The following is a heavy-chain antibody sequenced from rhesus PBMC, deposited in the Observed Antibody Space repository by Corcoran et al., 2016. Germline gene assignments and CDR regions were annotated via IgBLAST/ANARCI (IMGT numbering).Heavy chain of an antibody. CDR1: GYSISSGYG. V-gene: IGHV4-127*01. CDR2: IGGSSGST. CDR3: ARGAAAGTGSDY. Sequence: QVQLQESGPGLVKPSETLSLTCAVSGYSISSGYGWSWIRTAPGKGLGWIGYIGGSSGSTNYNPSLKSRVTISKDTSKNQFSLKLSSVTVADTAVYYCARGAAAGTGSDYWGQGVLVTVSS. J-gene: IGHJ4*01. D-gene: IGHD6-25*01.